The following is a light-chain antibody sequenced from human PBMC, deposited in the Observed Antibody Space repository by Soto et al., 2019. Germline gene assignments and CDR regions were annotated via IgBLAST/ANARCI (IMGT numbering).Light chain of an antibody. Sequence: EIVMTQSPATLSVSPGERATLSCRASQSVSRSLAWYQQKPGQAPRLLIYDASTRATGTPARFSGSGTGTKFTLSIISLQPEDFAVYSCQQYNNWPITFGQGTRLEIK. CDR2: DAS. CDR1: QSVSRS. V-gene: IGKV3D-15*01. J-gene: IGKJ5*01. CDR3: QQYNNWPIT.